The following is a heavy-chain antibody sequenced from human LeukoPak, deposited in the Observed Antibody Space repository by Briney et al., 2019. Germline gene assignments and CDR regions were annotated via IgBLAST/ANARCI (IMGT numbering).Heavy chain of an antibody. J-gene: IGHJ4*02. D-gene: IGHD6-6*01. V-gene: IGHV3-30*18. CDR2: ISYDGSNK. CDR3: AKDSGSSDFDY. CDR1: GFTFSSYG. Sequence: GGSLRLSCAASGFTFSSYGMHWVRQAPGKGLEWVAVISYDGSNKYYADSVEGRFTISRDNSKNTLYLQMNSLRAEDTAVYNCAKDSGSSDFDYWGQGTLVTVSS.